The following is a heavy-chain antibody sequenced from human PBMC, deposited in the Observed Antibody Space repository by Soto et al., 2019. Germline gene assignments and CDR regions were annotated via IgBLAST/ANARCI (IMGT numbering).Heavy chain of an antibody. Sequence: GASVKVSCKASGGTFSSYAISWVRQAPGQGLEWMGGIIPIFGTANYAKKFQGRVTITADESTSTAYMELSSLRSEDTAVYYCARDTTGVGATRGDAFDIWGQGTMVTVSS. CDR2: IIPIFGTA. D-gene: IGHD1-26*01. J-gene: IGHJ3*02. CDR3: ARDTTGVGATRGDAFDI. V-gene: IGHV1-69*13. CDR1: GGTFSSYA.